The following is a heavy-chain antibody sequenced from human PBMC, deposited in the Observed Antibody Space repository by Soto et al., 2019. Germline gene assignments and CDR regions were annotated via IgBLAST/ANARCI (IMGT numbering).Heavy chain of an antibody. J-gene: IGHJ4*02. D-gene: IGHD3-10*01. Sequence: QVQLQESGPGLVKPSGTLSLTCAVSGGSISSSNWWSWVRQPPGKGLEWIGEIYHSGNTNYNPSHKSRVPMAVDKARNQFSLKLSSVTAADTAVYYCARRWGEGRVDYWGQGTLVTVSS. V-gene: IGHV4-4*02. CDR2: IYHSGNT. CDR1: GGSISSSNW. CDR3: ARRWGEGRVDY.